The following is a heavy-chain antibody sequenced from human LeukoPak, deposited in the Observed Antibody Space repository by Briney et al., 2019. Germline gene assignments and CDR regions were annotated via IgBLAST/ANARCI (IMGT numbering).Heavy chain of an antibody. V-gene: IGHV4-59*01. CDR1: GGSISSYY. D-gene: IGHD4-23*01. CDR2: IYYRGST. CDR3: ARYLYGGNLNYFDY. Sequence: PSETLSLTCTVSGGSISSYYWSWIRQPPGKGLEWIGYIYYRGSTNYTPSLKSRVPISVDTSKSHFSLKLISVTAADTAVYYCARYLYGGNLNYFDYWGQGTLVTVSS. J-gene: IGHJ4*02.